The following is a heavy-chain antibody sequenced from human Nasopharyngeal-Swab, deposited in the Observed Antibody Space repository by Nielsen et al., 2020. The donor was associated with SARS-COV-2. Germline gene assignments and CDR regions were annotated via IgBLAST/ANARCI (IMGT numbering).Heavy chain of an antibody. CDR1: GYTFTSYY. V-gene: IGHV1-46*01. CDR2: INPSGGST. CDR3: ARDPEAVAPFYGMDV. D-gene: IGHD6-19*01. Sequence: ASVKVSCKASGYTFTSYYMHWVRQAPGQGLEWMGIINPSGGSTSYAQKFQGRVTMIRDTSTSTVYMELSSLRSEDTAVYYCARDPEAVAPFYGMDVWGQGTTVTVSS. J-gene: IGHJ6*02.